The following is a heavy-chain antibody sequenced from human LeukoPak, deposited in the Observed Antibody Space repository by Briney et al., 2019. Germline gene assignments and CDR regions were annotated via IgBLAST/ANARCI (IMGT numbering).Heavy chain of an antibody. Sequence: AGSLRLSCEVSGFTFSSYAMNWVRQVPGRGLEWIAYMTASSVTFYYADSVRGRFTISRDNAKNSLFLQMDSLTVEGTAVYYCARSLTGYDPLSAFWGHGTLVTVSS. CDR1: GFTFSSYA. D-gene: IGHD3-9*01. CDR2: MTASSVTF. CDR3: ARSLTGYDPLSAF. J-gene: IGHJ4*01. V-gene: IGHV3-48*03.